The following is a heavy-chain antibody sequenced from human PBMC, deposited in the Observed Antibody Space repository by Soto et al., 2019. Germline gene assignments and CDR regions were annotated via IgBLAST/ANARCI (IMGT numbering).Heavy chain of an antibody. CDR2: IYYSGST. CDR3: GLCSSTSCITFYYGMDV. CDR1: GGSISSSSYY. V-gene: IGHV4-39*01. D-gene: IGHD2-2*01. Sequence: PSETLSLTCTVSGGSISSSSYYWGWIRQPPGKGLEWIGSIYYSGSTYYNPSLKSRVTISVDTSKNQFSLKLSSVTAADTAVYYCGLCSSTSCITFYYGMDVWGQGTTVTVSS. J-gene: IGHJ6*02.